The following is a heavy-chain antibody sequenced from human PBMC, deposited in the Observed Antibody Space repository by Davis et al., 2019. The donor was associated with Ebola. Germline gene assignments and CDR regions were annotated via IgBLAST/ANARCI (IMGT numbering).Heavy chain of an antibody. CDR1: GYTFTSYY. D-gene: IGHD3-9*01. Sequence: ASVKVSCKASGYTFTSYYLHWVRQAPRQGLEWMGIINHSGGSTSYAQKFQGRVTMTRNTLIRTAYMELSSLGSEDTAVYYGARGRGWDTGILTGGQGTLVTVSS. CDR2: INHSGGST. V-gene: IGHV1-46*01. CDR3: ARGRGWDTGILT. J-gene: IGHJ4*02.